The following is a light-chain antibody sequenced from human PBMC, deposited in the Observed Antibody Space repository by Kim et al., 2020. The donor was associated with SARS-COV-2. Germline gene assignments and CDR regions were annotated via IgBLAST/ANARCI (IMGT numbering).Light chain of an antibody. CDR3: QKYNGAPWT. CDR2: AAS. Sequence: SASVGDRVTITCRASQGISKDLAWYQQKPGNAPTLLIFAASALQSGVPTRFSGSGSGTDFTLTISSLQPEDVATYYCQKYNGAPWTFGQGTKLEI. J-gene: IGKJ1*01. V-gene: IGKV1-27*01. CDR1: QGISKD.